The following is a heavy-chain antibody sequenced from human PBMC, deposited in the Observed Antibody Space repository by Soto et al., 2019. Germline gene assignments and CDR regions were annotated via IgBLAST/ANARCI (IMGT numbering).Heavy chain of an antibody. V-gene: IGHV3-7*04. J-gene: IGHJ4*02. D-gene: IGHD3-16*01. Sequence: PGGSLRLSCAAYGFTFSSYWMSWVRQAPGKGLEWLANIKADGSEKYYVDSVKGRFTISRDNAKNSLYLQVNGLRAEDTAVYYCARGAGIGDYWGQATLVTVSS. CDR1: GFTFSSYW. CDR3: ARGAGIGDY. CDR2: IKADGSEK.